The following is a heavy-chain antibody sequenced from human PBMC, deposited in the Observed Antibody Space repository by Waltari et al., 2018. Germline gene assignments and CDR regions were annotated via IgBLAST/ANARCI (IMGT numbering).Heavy chain of an antibody. V-gene: IGHV3-33*01. CDR2: IWYDGSNK. CDR3: ARDSGTTGVPFDI. J-gene: IGHJ3*02. Sequence: QVQLVESGGGVVQPGRSLRLSCAASGFTFSSYGMHWVRQAPGKGLVGVTFIWYDGSNKYYADSVNGRFTISRDKSKNTLYLQMNSLRAEDTAVYYCARDSGTTGVPFDIWGQGTMVTVSS. D-gene: IGHD1-7*01. CDR1: GFTFSSYG.